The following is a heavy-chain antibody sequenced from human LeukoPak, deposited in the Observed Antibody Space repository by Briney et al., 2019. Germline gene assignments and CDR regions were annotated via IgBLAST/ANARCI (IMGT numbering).Heavy chain of an antibody. J-gene: IGHJ5*02. D-gene: IGHD3-3*01. CDR3: ARDQPPYYDFWSGYSMGNNWFDP. CDR1: GGSISSYY. V-gene: IGHV4-39*07. CDR2: IYYSGST. Sequence: SETLSLTCTVSGGSISSYYWSWIRQPPGKGLEWIGGIYYSGSTYYNPSLKSRVTISVDTSKNQFSLKLSSVTAADTAVYYCARDQPPYYDFWSGYSMGNNWFDPWGQGTLVTVSS.